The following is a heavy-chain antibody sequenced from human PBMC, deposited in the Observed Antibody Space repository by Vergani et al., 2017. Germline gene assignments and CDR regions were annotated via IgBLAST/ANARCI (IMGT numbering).Heavy chain of an antibody. V-gene: IGHV3-21*02. CDR3: ATTGVVEIGALFDH. CDR1: GLIFNSYS. Sequence: EVQLVESGGGLVKPGGSLRLSCAASGLIFNSYSMNWVRQAPGKGLEWVSSINSRGTYTFYSDSVKGRFTISRDIANSSLFLQLSSLRAEDTAVYYCATTGVVEIGALFDHWGRGPLVTVSS. J-gene: IGHJ4*02. CDR2: INSRGTYT. D-gene: IGHD2-2*01.